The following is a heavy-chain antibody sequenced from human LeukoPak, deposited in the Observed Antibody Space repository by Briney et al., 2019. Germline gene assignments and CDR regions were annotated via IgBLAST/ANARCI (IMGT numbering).Heavy chain of an antibody. D-gene: IGHD3-22*01. CDR2: INPNSGGT. CDR1: GYTFTGYY. Sequence: ASVKVSCKASGYTFTGYYMHWVRQAPGQGLEWMGWINPNSGGTNYAPKFQGRVTMTRDTSISTAYMELSRLRSDDTAVYYCARMRYDSSGYYPDAFDIWGQGTMVTVSS. J-gene: IGHJ3*02. V-gene: IGHV1-2*02. CDR3: ARMRYDSSGYYPDAFDI.